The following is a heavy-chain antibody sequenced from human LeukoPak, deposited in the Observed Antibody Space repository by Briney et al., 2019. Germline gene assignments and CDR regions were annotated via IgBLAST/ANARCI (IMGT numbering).Heavy chain of an antibody. Sequence: GGSLRLSCVASGFTFSTYAMTWVRQAPGKGLEWVSCIRKNGDNTYYADSVKGRFSIPRDDSKNTLYLQMSSLRAEDTAVYYCAVGSDCSSWGQGTPVTVSS. CDR3: AVGSDCSS. D-gene: IGHD2-21*02. J-gene: IGHJ5*02. V-gene: IGHV3-23*01. CDR2: IRKNGDNT. CDR1: GFTFSTYA.